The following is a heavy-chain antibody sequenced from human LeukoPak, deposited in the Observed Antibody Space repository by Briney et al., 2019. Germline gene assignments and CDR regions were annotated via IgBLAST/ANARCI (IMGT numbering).Heavy chain of an antibody. Sequence: GGSLRLSCAASGFTFSGSAMHWVRQASGKGLEWVGRIRSKANSYATAYAASVKGRFTISRDDSKNTAYLQVNSLKTEDTAVYYCTRRRYYYDSSGYYWFDPWGQGTLVTVSS. CDR1: GFTFSGSA. J-gene: IGHJ5*02. D-gene: IGHD3-22*01. CDR3: TRRRYYYDSSGYYWFDP. V-gene: IGHV3-73*01. CDR2: IRSKANSYAT.